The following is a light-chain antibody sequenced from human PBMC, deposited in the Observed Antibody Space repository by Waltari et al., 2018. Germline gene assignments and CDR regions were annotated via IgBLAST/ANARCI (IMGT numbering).Light chain of an antibody. J-gene: IGKJ4*01. CDR2: GAS. CDR3: QQYDGSVLT. Sequence: IVLTQSPDTLSLSPGQRATLSRRASQTINNNLLVWYQQKPGQAPRLLIHGASSRATGFPDRFSGSGSGTDFTLTISSLEPEDVAVYYCQQYDGSVLTFGGGTKVEI. V-gene: IGKV3-20*01. CDR1: QTINNNL.